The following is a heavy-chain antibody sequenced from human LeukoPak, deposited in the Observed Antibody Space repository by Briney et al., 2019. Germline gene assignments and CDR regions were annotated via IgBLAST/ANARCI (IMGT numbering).Heavy chain of an antibody. CDR1: GVSVSSTYYY. J-gene: IGHJ4*02. Sequence: SETLSLTCTVAGVSVSSTYYYLCWICQPQRQGLERDWEIHKSGSTYYNPSPPLQVIISIDTSTTKFSLYLPSVTAADTAVHYCARRRGSGWCAFDSWGQGTLVTVSS. CDR3: ARRRGSGWCAFDS. D-gene: IGHD6-19*01. CDR2: IHKSGST. V-gene: IGHV4-39*01.